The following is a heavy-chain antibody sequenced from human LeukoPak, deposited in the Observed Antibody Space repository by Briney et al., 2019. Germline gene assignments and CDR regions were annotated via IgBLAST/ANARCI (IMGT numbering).Heavy chain of an antibody. CDR2: IYYTGNT. D-gene: IGHD6-13*01. V-gene: IGHV4-59*01. Sequence: PSETLSLTCTVSGGSISSYYWGWLRQPPGKGLEYIGYIYYTGNTNYNPSLKSRVSISVDTSKNHFSLKLTSVTAADTAVYYCARYDYGSSWYISDYWGQGTLVTVSS. J-gene: IGHJ4*02. CDR1: GGSISSYY. CDR3: ARYDYGSSWYISDY.